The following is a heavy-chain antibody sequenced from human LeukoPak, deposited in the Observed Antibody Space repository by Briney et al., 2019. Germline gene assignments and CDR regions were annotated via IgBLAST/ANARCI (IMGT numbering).Heavy chain of an antibody. V-gene: IGHV3-30*04. CDR1: GFTFSSYA. CDR3: ARDGTNDYGDYGMSPGAFDI. CDR2: ISYDGSNK. J-gene: IGHJ3*02. D-gene: IGHD4-17*01. Sequence: PGRSLRLSCAASGFTFSSYAMHWVRQAPGKGLEWVAVISYDGSNKYYADSVKGRFTISRDNSKSTLYLQMNSLRAEDTAVYYCARDGTNDYGDYGMSPGAFDIWGQGTIVTVSS.